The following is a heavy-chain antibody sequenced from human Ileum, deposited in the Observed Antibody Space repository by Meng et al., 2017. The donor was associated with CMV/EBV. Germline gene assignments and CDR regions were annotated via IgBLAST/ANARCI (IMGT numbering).Heavy chain of an antibody. J-gene: IGHJ4*01. CDR3: ARHSYYYGSGSQYFDH. Sequence: GESLKISCAASGFTFSTYSISWVRQAPGKGLEWVSSISSSSSYIYYADSVKGRFTISRDNAKNSLFLQMNSLRADDTAVYYCARHSYYYGSGSQYFDHWGQGTLVTVS. CDR2: ISSSSSYI. V-gene: IGHV3-21*01. CDR1: GFTFSTYS. D-gene: IGHD3-10*01.